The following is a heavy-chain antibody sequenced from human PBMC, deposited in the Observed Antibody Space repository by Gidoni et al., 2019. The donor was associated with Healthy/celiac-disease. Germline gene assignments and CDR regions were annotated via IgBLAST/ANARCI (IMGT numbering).Heavy chain of an antibody. CDR1: GFSLSNASMG. V-gene: IGHV2-26*01. CDR3: ARIAHDSSGYYLVYFDY. D-gene: IGHD3-22*01. J-gene: IGHJ4*02. CDR2: ILSNDEK. Sequence: QVTLKESGPVLVKPTETLTLTCTVSGFSLSNASMGVSWIRQPPGTALEWLAHILSNDEKSYSTSLKSRLTISKDTSKSQVVLTMTNMDPVDTATYYCARIAHDSSGYYLVYFDYWGQGTLVTVSS.